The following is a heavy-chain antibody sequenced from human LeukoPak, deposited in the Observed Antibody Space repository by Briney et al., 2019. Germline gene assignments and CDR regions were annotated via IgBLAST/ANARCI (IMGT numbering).Heavy chain of an antibody. D-gene: IGHD3-3*01. CDR2: ISSSSSYI. CDR3: ARVVNDFWSGQYYMDV. Sequence: GGSLRLSCAASGFTSSSYSMNWVRQAPGKGLEWVSSISSSSSYIYYADSVKGRFTISRDNAKNSLYLQMNSLRAEDTAVYYCARVVNDFWSGQYYMDVWGKGTAVTVSS. J-gene: IGHJ6*03. V-gene: IGHV3-21*01. CDR1: GFTSSSYS.